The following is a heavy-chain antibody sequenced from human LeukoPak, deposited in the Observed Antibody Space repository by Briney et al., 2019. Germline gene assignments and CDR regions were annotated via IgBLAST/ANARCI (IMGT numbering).Heavy chain of an antibody. CDR2: ICSGGNI. J-gene: IGHJ4*02. CDR1: GGSVSSSYY. D-gene: IGHD1-1*01. V-gene: IGHV4-39*02. Sequence: SETLSLTCTVSGGSVSSSYYWGWIRQPPGKGLEWIGSICSGGNICSNPSLESRVTISVDSSRSQFFLQLTSATATDTAVYFCARDGPWKSDYWGQGTLVTVSS. CDR3: ARDGPWKSDY.